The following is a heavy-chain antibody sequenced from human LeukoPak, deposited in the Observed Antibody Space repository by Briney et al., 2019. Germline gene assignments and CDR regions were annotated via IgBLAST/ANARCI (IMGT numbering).Heavy chain of an antibody. D-gene: IGHD3-22*01. CDR2: IDPSGGST. Sequence: GASVKVSCKASGYTFTSYYMHWVRQAPGQGLEWMGIIDPSGGSTSYAQKFQGRVTMTRDMSTSTVYMELGSLRSEDTAVYYCARVGVVEARTLGYWGQGTLVTVSS. CDR3: ARVGVVEARTLGY. J-gene: IGHJ4*02. CDR1: GYTFTSYY. V-gene: IGHV1-46*01.